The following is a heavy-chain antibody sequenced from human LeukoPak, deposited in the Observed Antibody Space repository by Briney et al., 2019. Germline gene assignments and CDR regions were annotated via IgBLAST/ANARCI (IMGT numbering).Heavy chain of an antibody. J-gene: IGHJ5*02. D-gene: IGHD3-10*01. Sequence: ASVKVSCKASGYTFTGYDMHWVRQAPGQGLEWMGWINPNSGGTNYAQKFQGRVTMTRDTSISTAYMELSRLRSDDTAVCYCARDMGDYGSGSYYNWDNWFDPWGQGTLVTVSS. CDR1: GYTFTGYD. CDR2: INPNSGGT. V-gene: IGHV1-2*02. CDR3: ARDMGDYGSGSYYNWDNWFDP.